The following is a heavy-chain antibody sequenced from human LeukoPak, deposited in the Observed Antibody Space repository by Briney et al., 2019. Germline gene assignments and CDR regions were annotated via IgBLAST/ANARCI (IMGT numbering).Heavy chain of an antibody. CDR3: AREAYDSSGYYYVFDY. CDR2: IYYSGST. Sequence: SETLSLTCTVSGGSISSYYWSWIRQPPGKGLEWIGYIYYSGSTIYNPSLKSRVTISVDTSKNQFSLKLSSVTAADTAVYYCAREAYDSSGYYYVFDYWGQGTLVTVSS. J-gene: IGHJ4*02. D-gene: IGHD3-22*01. CDR1: GGSISSYY. V-gene: IGHV4-59*01.